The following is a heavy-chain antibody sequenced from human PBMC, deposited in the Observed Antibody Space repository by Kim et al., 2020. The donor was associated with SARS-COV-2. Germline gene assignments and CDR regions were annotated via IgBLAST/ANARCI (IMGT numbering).Heavy chain of an antibody. D-gene: IGHD1-26*01. Sequence: GGSLRLSCAASGFSFSDSAMHWVRQASGKGLEWVGRIRSKANSYATVYAVSVEGRFTIARDDSKNTAYLQIDSLETEDTAVYYCARGPPNSEGYWDAFDIWGQGTMGTVSS. CDR2: IRSKANSYAT. V-gene: IGHV3-73*01. CDR3: ARGPPNSEGYWDAFDI. CDR1: GFSFSDSA. J-gene: IGHJ3*02.